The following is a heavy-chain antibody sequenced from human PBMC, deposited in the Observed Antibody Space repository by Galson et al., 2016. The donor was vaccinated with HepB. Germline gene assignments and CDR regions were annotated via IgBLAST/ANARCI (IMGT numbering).Heavy chain of an antibody. J-gene: IGHJ3*02. CDR3: ARDRAPYGAGVHDCFDK. V-gene: IGHV3-30*04. CDR1: GFTFSTYA. Sequence: SLRLSCAASGFTFSTYAMNWVRQAPGKGLEWVALISFDGSSEYYADSVKGRFTISRDNSQNALYLQMNSLRPEATAMYYCARDRAPYGAGVHDCFDKWGQGTMVAVSS. D-gene: IGHD4/OR15-4a*01. CDR2: ISFDGSSE.